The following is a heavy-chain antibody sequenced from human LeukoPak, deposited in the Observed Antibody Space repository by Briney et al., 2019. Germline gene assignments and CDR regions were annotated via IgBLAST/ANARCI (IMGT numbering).Heavy chain of an antibody. V-gene: IGHV6-1*01. J-gene: IGHJ4*02. CDR2: TYYRSKWNN. D-gene: IGHD3-3*01. Sequence: LSLPSAISGVRFSSKSAAWNWIRPSPSRGLEWLGRTYYRSKWNNDYAVSVKSRITIKPDTSKNQFSLQLSSVIPEHTAVYYCANFGAPNIGDYWGQGTLVTVSS. CDR3: ANFGAPNIGDY. CDR1: GVRFSSKSAA.